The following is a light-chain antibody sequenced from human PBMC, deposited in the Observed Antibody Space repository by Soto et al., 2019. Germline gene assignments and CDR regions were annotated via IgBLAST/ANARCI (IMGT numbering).Light chain of an antibody. V-gene: IGLV4-60*03. CDR2: LEGSGSY. Sequence: QSVLTQSSSASASLGSSVKLTCTLSSGHSSYIIAWHQQQPGKAPRYLMKLEGSGSYNKGSGVPDRFSGSSSGADRYLTISSLQSEDEADYYCETWDSTRLFGGGTKLTVL. CDR1: SGHSSYI. J-gene: IGLJ3*02. CDR3: ETWDSTRL.